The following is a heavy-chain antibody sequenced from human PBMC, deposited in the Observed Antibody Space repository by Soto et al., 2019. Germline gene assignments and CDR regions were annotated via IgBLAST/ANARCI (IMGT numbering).Heavy chain of an antibody. J-gene: IGHJ6*02. CDR3: AKGGFRYSSGTSCYEDYYYGMDV. CDR1: GFTFSSYG. D-gene: IGHD2-2*01. Sequence: QVQLVESGGGVVQPGRSLRLSCAASGFTFSSYGMHWVRQAPGKGLEWVAVISYDGSNKYYADSVKGRFTISRDNSKNTLYLQMTRLRAKDTAVYYCAKGGFRYSSGTSCYEDYYYGMDVWGQGTTVTVSS. V-gene: IGHV3-30*18. CDR2: ISYDGSNK.